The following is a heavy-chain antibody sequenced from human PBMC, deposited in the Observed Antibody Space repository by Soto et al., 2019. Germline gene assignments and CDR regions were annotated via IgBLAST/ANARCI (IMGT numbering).Heavy chain of an antibody. CDR1: GFTFSSYA. J-gene: IGHJ4*02. V-gene: IGHV3-30-3*01. Sequence: QVQLVESGGGVVQPGRSLRLSCAASGFTFSSYAMHWVRQAPGKGLEWVAVISYDGSNKYYADSVKGRFTISRDNPKNTLYLQMNSLRAEDTAVYYCARDQTPRGWYVDYWGQGTLVTVSS. CDR2: ISYDGSNK. CDR3: ARDQTPRGWYVDY. D-gene: IGHD6-19*01.